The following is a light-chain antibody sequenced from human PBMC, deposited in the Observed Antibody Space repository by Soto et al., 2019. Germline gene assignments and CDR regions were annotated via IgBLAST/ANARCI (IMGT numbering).Light chain of an antibody. CDR1: QGISSY. Sequence: DIQLTQSPSFLSASVGDRVTITCRASQGISSYLAWYQQKPGKAPKLLIYAASTLQSGVPSRFSGSGSGTEFSRTISSRQPEDFATYYCQQLDSYPPWTFGQGTKVEIK. V-gene: IGKV1-9*01. CDR2: AAS. J-gene: IGKJ1*01. CDR3: QQLDSYPPWT.